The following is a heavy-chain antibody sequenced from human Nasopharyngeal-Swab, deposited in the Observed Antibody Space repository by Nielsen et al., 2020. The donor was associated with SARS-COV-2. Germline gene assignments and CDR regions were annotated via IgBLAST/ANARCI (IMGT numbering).Heavy chain of an antibody. CDR3: AHRSSYYGMDV. Sequence: SGPPLVKLTQTLTLTCTFSGFSLSPSGVGVGWIRQPPGKALEWLALIYWDDDKRYSPSLKSRLTITKDTSKNQVVLTMTNMDPVDTATYYCAHRSSYYGMDVWGQGTTVTVSS. CDR1: GFSLSPSGVG. CDR2: IYWDDDK. J-gene: IGHJ6*02. V-gene: IGHV2-5*02.